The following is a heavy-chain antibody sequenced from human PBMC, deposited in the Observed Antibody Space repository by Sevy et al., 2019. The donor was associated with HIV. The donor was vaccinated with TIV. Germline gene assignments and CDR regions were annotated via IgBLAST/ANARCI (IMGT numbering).Heavy chain of an antibody. CDR1: GYTFTSYG. CDR3: ARGYYDFWSGYYRRDAFDS. Sequence: VSVKVSCKASGYTFTSYGISWVRQAPGQGLEWKGWISAYNGDTNYAQKLQGRVTMTTDTSTSTAYMELTSLRSDDTAVYFCARGYYDFWSGYYRRDAFDSWGQGTRVTVSS. D-gene: IGHD3-3*01. V-gene: IGHV1-18*01. CDR2: ISAYNGDT. J-gene: IGHJ3*02.